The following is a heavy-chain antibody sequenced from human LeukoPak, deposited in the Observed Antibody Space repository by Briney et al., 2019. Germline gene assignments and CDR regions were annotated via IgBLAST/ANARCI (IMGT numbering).Heavy chain of an antibody. CDR1: GFTFSSFW. Sequence: GGSLRLSCAASGFTFSSFWMSWVRQAPGKGLEWVANIKRDGGDKYYVDSVKGRFSISRDNAKNSLYLHMNSLRAEDTAVYYCARGDEYTTSRWGQGTLVTVSS. V-gene: IGHV3-7*05. CDR3: ARGDEYTTSR. D-gene: IGHD2-2*02. CDR2: IKRDGGDK. J-gene: IGHJ4*02.